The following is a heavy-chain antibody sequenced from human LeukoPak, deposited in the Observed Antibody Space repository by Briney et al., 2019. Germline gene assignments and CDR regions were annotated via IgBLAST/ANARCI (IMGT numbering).Heavy chain of an antibody. Sequence: PGGSLRLSCAASGISFSSYWMSWVRQAPGKGLEWVANIKREGSEKYYVDPVKGRFTISRDNAKNSLYLEMNSLRAEDTAVYYCARGNFFEIWGQGTTVTVSS. D-gene: IGHD5-24*01. CDR3: ARGNFFEI. CDR1: GISFSSYW. V-gene: IGHV3-7*04. CDR2: IKREGSEK. J-gene: IGHJ3*02.